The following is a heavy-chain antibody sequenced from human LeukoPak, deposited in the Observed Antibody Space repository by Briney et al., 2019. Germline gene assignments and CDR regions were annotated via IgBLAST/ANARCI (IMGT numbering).Heavy chain of an antibody. J-gene: IGHJ6*02. D-gene: IGHD5-24*01. CDR1: GFXFSSYE. V-gene: IGHV3-48*03. Sequence: GGSLRLSCAASGFXFSSYEITWVRQAPGKGREWVSNISSSDTTIHYADSVKGRFTISRDNARNSLYLQMNSLRAEDTAVYYCARSRRDNYYYYYGMDVWGQGTTVTVSS. CDR2: ISSSDTTI. CDR3: ARSRRDNYYYYYGMDV.